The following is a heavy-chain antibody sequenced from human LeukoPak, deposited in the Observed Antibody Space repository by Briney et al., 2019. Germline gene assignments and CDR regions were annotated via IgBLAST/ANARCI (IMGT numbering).Heavy chain of an antibody. J-gene: IGHJ6*02. CDR2: INSDGSIT. Sequence: GGSLSLSCAASGFTFTTYWMHWVRQAPGKGLVWVSHINSDGSITSYADSVKGRFTISRDNAKNTLYLQMNSLRAEDTAVYYCARDAVDTANAVWGQGTTVTVSS. CDR1: GFTFTTYW. CDR3: ARDAVDTANAV. D-gene: IGHD5-18*01. V-gene: IGHV3-74*01.